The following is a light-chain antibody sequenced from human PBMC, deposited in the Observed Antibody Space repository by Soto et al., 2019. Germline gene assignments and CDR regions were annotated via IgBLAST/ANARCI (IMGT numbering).Light chain of an antibody. CDR3: SAYTISNSLV. CDR1: SSDVGAYDY. V-gene: IGLV2-14*01. Sequence: QSALTQPASVSGSPGQSITISCTGTSSDVGAYDYVSWYQQHPGKAPKLMIYDVTNRPSGVSNRFSGSKSGNTASLTISGLQAEDEADYYCSAYTISNSLVFGGGNKVTVL. CDR2: DVT. J-gene: IGLJ2*01.